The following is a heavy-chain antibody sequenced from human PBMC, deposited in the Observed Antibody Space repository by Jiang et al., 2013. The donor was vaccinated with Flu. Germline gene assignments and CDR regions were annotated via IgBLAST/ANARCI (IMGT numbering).Heavy chain of an antibody. CDR3: ARQRSDSSGYEPHDAFEI. Sequence: GAEVKKPGGTRLKISCKASGYIFTRSWIGWVRQMPGKGLEWMGIIYPGDSDTRYSPSFRGRVTISADKSVNTASLQWSSLKASDTAMYYCARQRSDSSGYEPHDAFEIWGQGTMVTSLQ. CDR1: GYIFTRSW. V-gene: IGHV5-51*01. J-gene: IGHJ3*02. D-gene: IGHD3-22*01. CDR2: IYPGDSDT.